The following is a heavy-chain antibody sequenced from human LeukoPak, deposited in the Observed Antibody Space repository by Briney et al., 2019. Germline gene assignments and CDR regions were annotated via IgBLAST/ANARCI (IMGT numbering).Heavy chain of an antibody. D-gene: IGHD1-7*01. CDR3: ASSDWNYVPNYYYYYGMDV. V-gene: IGHV4-34*01. J-gene: IGHJ6*02. CDR1: GVSFSGYY. CDR2: INHSGST. Sequence: SETLSLTCAVYGVSFSGYYWSWIRQPPGKGLEWIGEINHSGSTNYNPSLKSRVTISVDTSKNQFSLKLSSVTAADTAVYYCASSDWNYVPNYYYYYGMDVWGQGTTVTVSS.